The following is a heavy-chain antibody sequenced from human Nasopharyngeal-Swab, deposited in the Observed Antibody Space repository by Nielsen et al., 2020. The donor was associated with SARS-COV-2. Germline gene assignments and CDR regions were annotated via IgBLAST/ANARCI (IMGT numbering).Heavy chain of an antibody. Sequence: GGSLRLSCVASGFTYSTYAMNWVRQAPGKGLEWVSGISGSGGNTYYADSVKGRFTISRDNSMETLYLQMNSLRAEDTALYYCAKDGQRLLYYYAMDVWGQGTTVTVSS. J-gene: IGHJ6*02. CDR3: AKDGQRLLYYYAMDV. V-gene: IGHV3-23*01. CDR1: GFTYSTYA. CDR2: ISGSGGNT. D-gene: IGHD1-1*01.